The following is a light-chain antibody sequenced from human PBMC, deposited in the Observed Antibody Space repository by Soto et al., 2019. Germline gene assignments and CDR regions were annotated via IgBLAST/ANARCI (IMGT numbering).Light chain of an antibody. CDR2: AAS. J-gene: IGKJ4*01. CDR1: QSISSY. CDR3: QQSYSTPLT. V-gene: IGKV1-39*01. Sequence: DIQMTQSPSFLSASVGDRVIITCRASQSISSYLNWYQQKPGKAPKLLIYAASSLQSGVPSRFSGSGSGTDFTLTISSLQPEAFATYYCQQSYSTPLTFGGGTKVEIK.